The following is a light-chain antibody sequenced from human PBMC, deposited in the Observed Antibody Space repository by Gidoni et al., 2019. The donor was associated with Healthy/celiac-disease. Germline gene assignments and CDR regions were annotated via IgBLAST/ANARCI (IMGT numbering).Light chain of an antibody. J-gene: IGLJ2*01. CDR1: SSDVGSYNL. CDR3: CSYAGSSTLV. Sequence: QSALTQPASVSGSPGKSITISCPGTSSDVGSYNLVSWYQQHPGKAPKLMIYEGGKRPSGVSIRFSGSKSGNTASLTISGLQAEDEADYYCCSYAGSSTLVFGGGTKLTVL. CDR2: EGG. V-gene: IGLV2-23*01.